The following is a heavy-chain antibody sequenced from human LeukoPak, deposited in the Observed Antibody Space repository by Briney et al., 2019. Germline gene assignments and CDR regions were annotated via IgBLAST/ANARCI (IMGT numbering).Heavy chain of an antibody. J-gene: IGHJ4*02. CDR1: GFTFDDSA. D-gene: IGHD3-9*01. V-gene: IGHV3-9*01. CDR3: ARVEDYDILTGFDY. Sequence: GGSLRLSCAASGFTFDDSAMHWVRQAPGKGLEWVSGISWNSGSIGYADSVKGRFTISRDNAKNSLYLQMNSLRAEDTAVYYCARVEDYDILTGFDYWGQGTLVTVSS. CDR2: ISWNSGSI.